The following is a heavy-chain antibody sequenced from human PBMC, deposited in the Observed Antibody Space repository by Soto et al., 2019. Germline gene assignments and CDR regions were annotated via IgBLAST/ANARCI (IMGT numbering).Heavy chain of an antibody. J-gene: IGHJ6*02. Sequence: SVKVSCKASGGTFSSCAISWVRQAPGQGLEWMGGIIPIFGTANYAQKFQGRVTITADESTSTAYMELSSLRSEDTAVYYCHTAMVLGDYYYGMDVWGQGTTVTVSS. D-gene: IGHD5-18*01. CDR3: HTAMVLGDYYYGMDV. CDR2: IIPIFGTA. CDR1: GGTFSSCA. V-gene: IGHV1-69*13.